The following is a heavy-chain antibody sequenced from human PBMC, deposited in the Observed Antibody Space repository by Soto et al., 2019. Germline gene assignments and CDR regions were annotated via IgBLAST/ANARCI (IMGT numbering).Heavy chain of an antibody. CDR1: GYTFTGYY. D-gene: IGHD1-7*01. J-gene: IGHJ4*02. V-gene: IGHV1-2*02. CDR3: ARERLVTGTHHFDY. Sequence: QVRLVQCGTEVKKPGASVKVSCQASGYTFTGYYIHWVRQAPGQGLEWMGWINPNTGGTNYAQKFQGRVTMTRDTSISTDYMELSRLTSDDTAVYFCARERLVTGTHHFDYWGQGTLVTVSS. CDR2: INPNTGGT.